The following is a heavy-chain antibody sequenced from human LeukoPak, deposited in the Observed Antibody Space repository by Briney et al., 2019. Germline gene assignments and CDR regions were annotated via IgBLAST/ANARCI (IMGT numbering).Heavy chain of an antibody. V-gene: IGHV4-59*04. J-gene: IGHJ4*02. Sequence: SETLSLTCTVSGASISSYYWSWIRQPPGKGLEWIGYIYYRGSTYYNPSLKSRVTISVDTSKNQFSLKLSSVTAADTAVYYCARLVGSSWYHEVLLGRDYWGQGTLVTVSS. CDR3: ARLVGSSWYHEVLLGRDY. D-gene: IGHD6-13*01. CDR1: GASISSYY. CDR2: IYYRGST.